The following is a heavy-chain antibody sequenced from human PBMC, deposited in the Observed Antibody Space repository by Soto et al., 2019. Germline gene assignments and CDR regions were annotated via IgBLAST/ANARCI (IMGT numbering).Heavy chain of an antibody. CDR1: GFTFSAYA. Sequence: GGSLRLSCEGSGFTFSAYAMNWVRQAPGKGLEWVSYISSRSDTLYYADSVKGRFTISRDNAKNSVYLQVNDLRDEDTAVYYCARDWDIVILSVPIPNYNYGMDVWGQGTTVTVSS. CDR3: ARDWDIVILSVPIPNYNYGMDV. D-gene: IGHD2-15*01. J-gene: IGHJ6*02. CDR2: ISSRSDTL. V-gene: IGHV3-48*02.